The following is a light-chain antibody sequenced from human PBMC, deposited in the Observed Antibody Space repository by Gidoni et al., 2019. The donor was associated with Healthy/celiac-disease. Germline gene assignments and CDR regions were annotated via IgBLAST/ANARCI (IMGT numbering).Light chain of an antibody. CDR3: QQYGSSPTST. CDR1: QSVSSSY. J-gene: IGKJ2*01. CDR2: GAS. V-gene: IGKV3-20*01. Sequence: EIVLTQSPGTLSLSPGERATLSCRASQSVSSSYLACYQQKPGQAPRLLIYGASSRATGIPDRFSGSGSGTDFTLTISRLEPEDFAVYYCQQYGSSPTSTCGQGTKLEIK.